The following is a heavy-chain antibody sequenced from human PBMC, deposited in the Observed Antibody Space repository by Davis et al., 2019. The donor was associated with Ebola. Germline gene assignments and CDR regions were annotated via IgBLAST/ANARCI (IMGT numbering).Heavy chain of an antibody. CDR3: ARDGSYVVGYHSGWADNWFDP. CDR2: ISAYNGNT. J-gene: IGHJ5*02. CDR1: GYTFKNYA. V-gene: IGHV1-18*01. Sequence: ASVKVSCKASGYTFKNYAISWVRQAPGQGLEWMGWISAYNGNTNYAQILQGRVTMTTDTSTGTAYMELRSLRSDDTAVYFCARDGSYVVGYHSGWADNWFDPWGQGTPVTVSS. D-gene: IGHD3-16*01.